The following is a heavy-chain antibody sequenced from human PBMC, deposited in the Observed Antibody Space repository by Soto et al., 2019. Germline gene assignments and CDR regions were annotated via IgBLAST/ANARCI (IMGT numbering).Heavy chain of an antibody. CDR2: IYYSGST. V-gene: IGHV4-59*01. CDR3: ARSGDYYDSSGRYAFDI. D-gene: IGHD3-22*01. Sequence: QVQLQESGPGLVKPSETLSLTCTVSGGSISSYYWSWIRQPPGKGLEWIGYIYYSGSTNYNPSLKSRVTIAVDTSKTQCALKLSSVTAADTAVYYCARSGDYYDSSGRYAFDIWGQGTMVTVSS. CDR1: GGSISSYY. J-gene: IGHJ3*02.